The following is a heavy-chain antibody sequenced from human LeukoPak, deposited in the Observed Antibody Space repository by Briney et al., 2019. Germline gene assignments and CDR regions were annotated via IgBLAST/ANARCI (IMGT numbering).Heavy chain of an antibody. CDR2: IYTGGDT. J-gene: IGHJ4*02. V-gene: IGHV3-53*01. CDR3: ARRGGYSGHDFGGGIEGYFDY. CDR1: GFIVSRNY. D-gene: IGHD5-12*01. Sequence: GGSLRLSCGVSGFIVSRNYMSWVRQAPGRGLEWVSNIYTGGDTYYADSVKGRFTISRDNSNNTVFLQLNRVRAEDTAVYYCARRGGYSGHDFGGGIEGYFDYWGQGTVVTVSS.